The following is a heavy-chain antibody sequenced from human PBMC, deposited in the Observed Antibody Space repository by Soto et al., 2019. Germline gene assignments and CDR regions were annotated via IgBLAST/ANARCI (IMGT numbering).Heavy chain of an antibody. D-gene: IGHD4-17*01. Sequence: GASVKVCCKACGYTFTSYAMHWVRQATGQRLEWMGWINAGNGSTKYSQKFQGRVTITRDTSASTAYMELSSLRSEDTAVYYCARAPGDTYYYYYGMDVWGQGTTVTVSS. CDR2: INAGNGST. J-gene: IGHJ6*02. V-gene: IGHV1-3*01. CDR3: ARAPGDTYYYYYGMDV. CDR1: GYTFTSYA.